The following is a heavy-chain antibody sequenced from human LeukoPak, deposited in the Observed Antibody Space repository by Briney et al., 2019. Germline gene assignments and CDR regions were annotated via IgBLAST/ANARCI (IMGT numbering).Heavy chain of an antibody. D-gene: IGHD1-26*01. V-gene: IGHV4-59*08. Sequence: PSETLSLTCTVSGGSISSYYWSWIRQPPGKGLEWIGYIYYSGSTNYNPSLKSRVTISVDTSKNQFSLKLSSVTAADTAVYYCARIPMFSRSYYFDYWGQGTLVTVSS. CDR2: IYYSGST. CDR3: ARIPMFSRSYYFDY. J-gene: IGHJ4*02. CDR1: GGSISSYY.